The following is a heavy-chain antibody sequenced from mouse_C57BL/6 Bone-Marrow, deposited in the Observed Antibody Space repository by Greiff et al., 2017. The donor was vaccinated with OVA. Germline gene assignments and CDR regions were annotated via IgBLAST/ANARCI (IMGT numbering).Heavy chain of an antibody. CDR2: ILPGSGST. CDR1: GYTFTGYW. V-gene: IGHV1-9*01. D-gene: IGHD1-1*01. J-gene: IGHJ2*01. Sequence: LMEPGASVKLSCKATGYTFTGYWIEWVKQRPGHGLEWTGEILPGSGSTNYNEKFKGKATFTADTSSNTAYMQLSSLPTEDSAIYYCARWEYYGSSYGFDYWGQGTTLTVSS. CDR3: ARWEYYGSSYGFDY.